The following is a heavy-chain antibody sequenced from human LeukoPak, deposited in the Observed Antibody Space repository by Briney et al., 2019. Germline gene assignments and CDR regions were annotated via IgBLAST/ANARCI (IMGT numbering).Heavy chain of an antibody. V-gene: IGHV4-38-2*02. J-gene: IGHJ5*02. D-gene: IGHD2-2*01. CDR1: GYSISSGYY. CDR2: IYHSGST. CDR3: ARDHGYCSSTSCYQDVDP. Sequence: SETLSLTCTVSGYSISSGYYWGWIRQPPGKGLEWIGSIYHSGSTYYNPSLKSRVTISVDTSKNQFSLKLSSVTAADTAVYYCARDHGYCSSTSCYQDVDPWGQGTLVTVSS.